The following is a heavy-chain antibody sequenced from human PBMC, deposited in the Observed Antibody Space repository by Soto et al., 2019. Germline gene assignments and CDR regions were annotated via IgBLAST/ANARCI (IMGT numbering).Heavy chain of an antibody. CDR2: VYSSGST. CDR1: GGGVSSGDYY. V-gene: IGHV4-30-4*01. J-gene: IGHJ4*02. Sequence: PSETLSLTCSVGGGGVSSGDYYWTWIRQPPGKGLEFLGYVYSSGSTYYDPSLERRLSISLDTSKNQFSLKLTSVTAAHTAKYFCARAHHGDLDYWRQRIVVTVSS. CDR3: ARAHHGDLDY.